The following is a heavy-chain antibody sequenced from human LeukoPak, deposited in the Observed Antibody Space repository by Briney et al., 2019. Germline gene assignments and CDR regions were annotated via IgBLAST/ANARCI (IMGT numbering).Heavy chain of an antibody. CDR1: GVSISPEF. J-gene: IGHJ4*02. CDR2: IFSSGST. CDR3: ARDLKGVYFDY. D-gene: IGHD3-10*01. Sequence: PSETLSLTCSVSGVSISPEFWSWIRQPAGKGLEWIGRIFSSGSTNYNPSLKSRVNMSIDSSKNQFSLRLNSVTAADTAVYYCARDLKGVYFDYWGPGILVTVSS. V-gene: IGHV4-4*07.